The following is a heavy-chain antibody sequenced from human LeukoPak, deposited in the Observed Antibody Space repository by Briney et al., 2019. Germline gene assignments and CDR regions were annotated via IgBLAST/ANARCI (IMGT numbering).Heavy chain of an antibody. J-gene: IGHJ4*02. Sequence: PSETLSLTCTVSGGSISSGGYYWSWIRQPPGKGLEWIGYIYHSGSTYYNPSLKSRVTISVNRSKNQFSLKLSSVTAADTAVYYCARVGIVALFDYWGQGTLVTVSS. CDR3: ARVGIVALFDY. D-gene: IGHD1-26*01. CDR2: IYHSGST. V-gene: IGHV4-30-2*01. CDR1: GGSISSGGYY.